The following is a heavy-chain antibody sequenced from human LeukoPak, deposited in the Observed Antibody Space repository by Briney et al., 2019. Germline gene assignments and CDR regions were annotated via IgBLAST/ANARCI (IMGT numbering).Heavy chain of an antibody. J-gene: IGHJ6*02. CDR2: ISAYNGNT. D-gene: IGHD2-2*01. CDR3: AREDCSSTSCPDYYYYGMDV. Sequence: ASVKVSCKASGYTFTSYGISWVRQAPGQGLEWMGWISAYNGNTNYAQKLQGRVTMTTDTSTSTAYMELRGLRSDDTAVHYCAREDCSSTSCPDYYYYGMDVWGQGTTVTVSS. V-gene: IGHV1-18*01. CDR1: GYTFTSYG.